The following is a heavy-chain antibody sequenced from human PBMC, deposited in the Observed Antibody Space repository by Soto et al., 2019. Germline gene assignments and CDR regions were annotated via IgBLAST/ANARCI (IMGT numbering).Heavy chain of an antibody. CDR3: VGYTASRNWFDP. V-gene: IGHV4-38-2*01. D-gene: IGHD6-25*01. CDR2: VFPSGNT. Sequence: SETLSLTCAVSGHSVIGDFYWGFIRQSPGKGLEWIGSVFPSGNTYYNPSFKNRVAIATDTAKNQVSLQVTSVTDADTALYYCVGYTASRNWFDPWGQGTLVTVSS. CDR1: GHSVIGDFY. J-gene: IGHJ5*02.